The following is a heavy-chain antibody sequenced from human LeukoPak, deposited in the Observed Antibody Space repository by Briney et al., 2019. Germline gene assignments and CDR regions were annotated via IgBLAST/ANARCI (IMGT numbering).Heavy chain of an antibody. CDR1: GFTYSSYW. CDR2: INSDGSST. Sequence: PGGSLRLSCAASGFTYSSYWMHWVRQAPGKGLVWVSRINSDGSSTSYADSVKGRFTISRDNAKNTLYLQMNSLRAEDTAVYYCARSRFVDTPEDYWGQGTLVTVSS. CDR3: ARSRFVDTPEDY. J-gene: IGHJ4*02. D-gene: IGHD5-18*01. V-gene: IGHV3-74*01.